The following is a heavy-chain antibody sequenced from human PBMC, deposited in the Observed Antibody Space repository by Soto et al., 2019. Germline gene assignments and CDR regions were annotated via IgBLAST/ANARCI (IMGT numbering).Heavy chain of an antibody. D-gene: IGHD3-3*01. Sequence: SETLSLTCTVSGGSVSSGSYYWSWIRQPPGKGLEWIGYIYYSGSTNYNPSLKSRVTISVDTSKNQFSLKLSSVTAADTAVYYCAKERGRGITIFGVVYGMDVWGQGTTVTVSS. CDR3: AKERGRGITIFGVVYGMDV. CDR2: IYYSGST. J-gene: IGHJ6*02. CDR1: GGSVSSGSYY. V-gene: IGHV4-61*01.